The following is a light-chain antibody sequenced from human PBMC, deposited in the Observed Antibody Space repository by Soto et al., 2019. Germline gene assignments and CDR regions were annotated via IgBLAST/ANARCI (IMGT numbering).Light chain of an antibody. CDR2: GAS. V-gene: IGKV3-15*01. CDR1: QSVSSN. J-gene: IGKJ1*01. CDR3: QQYNNWPSWT. Sequence: EIVMTQSPATLSVSLGERATLSCRASQSVSSNLAWYQQKPGQAPRLLIYGASTRATGIPARFSGSGSGTEFTLIISSLQSEDFAVYYCQQYNNWPSWTFGQGTKVEIK.